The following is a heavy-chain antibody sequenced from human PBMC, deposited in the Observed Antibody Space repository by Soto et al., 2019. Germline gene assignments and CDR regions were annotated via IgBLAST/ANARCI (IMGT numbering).Heavy chain of an antibody. CDR3: ARTTVDTAMVPFDY. D-gene: IGHD5-18*01. CDR1: GGSISSGGYY. J-gene: IGHJ4*02. V-gene: IGHV4-31*03. CDR2: IYYSGST. Sequence: SETLSLTCTVSGGSISSGGYYWSWIRQHPGKGLEWIGYIYYSGSTYYNPSLKSRVTISVDTSKNQFSLKLSSVTAADTAVYYCARTTVDTAMVPFDYWGQGTLVTVSS.